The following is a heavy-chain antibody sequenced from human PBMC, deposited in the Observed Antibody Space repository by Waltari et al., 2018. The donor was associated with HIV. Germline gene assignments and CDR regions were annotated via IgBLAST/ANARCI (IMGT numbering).Heavy chain of an antibody. Sequence: QVQLQQWGAGLLKPSETLSLTCAVYGGSFSGYYWRWIRQPPGKGLEWIGEINHSGSTNDAPSRKNRVTISGDTSKNQFSLKRSSVTAADTTVYYCARGRRWSGDGITFGGVIVGYFDYWGQGTLVTVSS. CDR3: ARGRRWSGDGITFGGVIVGYFDY. J-gene: IGHJ4*02. D-gene: IGHD3-16*02. V-gene: IGHV4-34*01. CDR1: GGSFSGYY. CDR2: INHSGST.